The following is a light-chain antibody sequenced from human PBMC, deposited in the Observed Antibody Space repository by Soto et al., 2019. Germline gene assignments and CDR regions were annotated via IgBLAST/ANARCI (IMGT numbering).Light chain of an antibody. CDR1: QSISGN. Sequence: IQISHSPSSLSAFVLYRVTITCWASQSISGNLKWYQQKPGKAPNLLIYAASSLQSGVPSRFSGSASGTDFTLTISSLQPDDFATYYCQQAYSFPITFGQGTRLENK. CDR3: QQAYSFPIT. CDR2: AAS. V-gene: IGKV1-39*01. J-gene: IGKJ5*01.